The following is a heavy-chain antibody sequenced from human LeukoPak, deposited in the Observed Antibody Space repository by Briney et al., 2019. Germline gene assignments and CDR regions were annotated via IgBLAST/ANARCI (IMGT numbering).Heavy chain of an antibody. CDR2: ISFNSDNI. Sequence: PGGSLRLSCAASGFTLRDYAMHWVRQVPGKGLEWVSGISFNSDNIDYADSVKSRFTISRDNANNSLHLQMNSLRVEDTAWYYCAKAKGFAAMYYFDYWGQGALVTVSS. D-gene: IGHD3-10*01. CDR1: GFTLRDYA. V-gene: IGHV3-9*01. CDR3: AKAKGFAAMYYFDY. J-gene: IGHJ4*02.